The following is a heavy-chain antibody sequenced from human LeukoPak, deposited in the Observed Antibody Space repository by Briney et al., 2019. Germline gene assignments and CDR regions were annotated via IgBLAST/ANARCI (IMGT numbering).Heavy chain of an antibody. Sequence: GGSLRLSCAVSGFTFSNYNMNWVRQAPGKGLEWVSFISSSSSYIYYADSVKGRFTISRDNAKNSLYLQMNSLRAEDTAVYYCARYYCSTTSCYGRYFDYWGQGTLVTVSS. CDR3: ARYYCSTTSCYGRYFDY. CDR2: ISSSSSYI. V-gene: IGHV3-21*01. D-gene: IGHD2-2*01. CDR1: GFTFSNYN. J-gene: IGHJ4*02.